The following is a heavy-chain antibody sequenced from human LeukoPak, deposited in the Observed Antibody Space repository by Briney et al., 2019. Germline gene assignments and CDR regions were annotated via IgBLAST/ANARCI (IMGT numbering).Heavy chain of an antibody. CDR3: EAGIRYAFDY. D-gene: IGHD3-9*01. J-gene: IGHJ4*02. CDR2: IRTTAEGAKYA. V-gene: IGHV3-48*02. CDR1: GFTFSNYW. Sequence: GGSLRLSCAASGFTFSNYWMNWVRQAPGKGLEWISNIRTTAEGAKYAYYADSVKGRVTISRDDGKNTLYLHMNSLRDDDTSVFQAEAGIRYAFDYWGQGILVTVSS.